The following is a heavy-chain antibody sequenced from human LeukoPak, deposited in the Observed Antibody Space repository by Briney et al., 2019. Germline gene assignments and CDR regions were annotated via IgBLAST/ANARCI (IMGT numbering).Heavy chain of an antibody. CDR3: AKRPTLTVAGHFEY. Sequence: GGSLRLSCAASGFTFSNYAMSWVRQAPGKGLEWLSSISVSGSSTYYTDSVKGRFTISRDNSKDTLYLQMNSLRAEDTAIYYGAKRPTLTVAGHFEYWGQGALVTVSS. V-gene: IGHV3-23*01. J-gene: IGHJ4*02. CDR1: GFTFSNYA. D-gene: IGHD6-19*01. CDR2: ISVSGSST.